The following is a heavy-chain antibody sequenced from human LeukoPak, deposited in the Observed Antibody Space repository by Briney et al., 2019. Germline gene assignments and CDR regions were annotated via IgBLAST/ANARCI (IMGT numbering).Heavy chain of an antibody. CDR3: ARDGTPIYSSGWVYMDV. Sequence: PGGSLRLSCAASGFSFSSYEMSWVRQAPGKGLEWISYISASGSLTHYADSVEGRFTISRDNAKNSLYLQMNNLRGEDTGLYYCARDGTPIYSSGWVYMDVWGKGTTVTISS. CDR1: GFSFSSYE. D-gene: IGHD6-25*01. CDR2: ISASGSLT. V-gene: IGHV3-48*03. J-gene: IGHJ6*04.